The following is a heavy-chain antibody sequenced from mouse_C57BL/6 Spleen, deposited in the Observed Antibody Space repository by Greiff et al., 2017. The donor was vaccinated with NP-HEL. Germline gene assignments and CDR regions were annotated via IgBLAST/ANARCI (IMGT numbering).Heavy chain of an antibody. CDR3: ARGSNWERGFAY. CDR1: GYTFTSYW. V-gene: IGHV1-69*01. CDR2: IDPSDSYT. Sequence: VQLQQSGAELVMPGASVKLSCKASGYTFTSYWMHWVKQRPGQGLEWIGEIDPSDSYTNYNQKFKGKSTLTVDKSSSTAYMQLSSLTSEDSAVYYCARGSNWERGFAYWGQGTLVTVSA. J-gene: IGHJ3*01. D-gene: IGHD4-1*01.